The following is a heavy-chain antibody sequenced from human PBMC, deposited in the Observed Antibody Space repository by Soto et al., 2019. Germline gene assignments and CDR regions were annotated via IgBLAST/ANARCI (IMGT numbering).Heavy chain of an antibody. Sequence: QVQLRESGPGLVKPSEPLSLTCTVSVDSFSNYYWSWIRQPPGKGLEWIGYIYYSGSTTYNPSLRSRVTISGDTSKNQFSLRLASVTAADTAVYYCAFSQGTDYFDYWGQGTLVTVSS. V-gene: IGHV4-59*01. D-gene: IGHD2-21*02. CDR1: VDSFSNYY. CDR3: AFSQGTDYFDY. J-gene: IGHJ4*02. CDR2: IYYSGST.